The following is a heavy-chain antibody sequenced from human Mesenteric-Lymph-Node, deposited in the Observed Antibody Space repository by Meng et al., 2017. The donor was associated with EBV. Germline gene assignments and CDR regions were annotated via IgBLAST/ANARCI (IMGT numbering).Heavy chain of an antibody. CDR3: ARGWGHADYFAEYFHN. J-gene: IGHJ1*01. Sequence: DPVPALSRPSAPRSPPCDCLGGSISTSDVWVWYPQPPGQGLEWIGEIYHSGSTNYTPSLRIRVPISVDNSKNQFSLRLNSVTAAETAVYYCARGWGHADYFAEYFHNWGQGTLVTVSS. V-gene: IGHV4-4*02. CDR1: GGSISTSDV. CDR2: IYHSGST. D-gene: IGHD4-17*01.